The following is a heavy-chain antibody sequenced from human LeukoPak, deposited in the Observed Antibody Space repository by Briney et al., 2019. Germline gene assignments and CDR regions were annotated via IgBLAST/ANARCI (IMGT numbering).Heavy chain of an antibody. CDR1: GGTFSSYA. V-gene: IGHV1-69*13. CDR2: IIPIFGTA. J-gene: IGHJ4*02. Sequence: ASVKVSCKASGGTFSSYAISWVRQAPGQGLEWMGGIIPIFGTANYAQKFQGRVTITADESTSTAYMELSSLRSEDTAVYYCARSPTLSIAAAGTYYFDYWGQGTLVTDSS. CDR3: ARSPTLSIAAAGTYYFDY. D-gene: IGHD6-13*01.